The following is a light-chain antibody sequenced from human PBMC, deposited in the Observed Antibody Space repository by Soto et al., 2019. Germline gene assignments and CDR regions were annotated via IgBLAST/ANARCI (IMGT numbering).Light chain of an antibody. Sequence: EIVLTQSPATLSLSPGERATLSCRASQSVSSSLAWYQQKPGQTPRLLIYHTSTRASGIPVRFSGSGSGTEFTLTISSLQSEDFAVYYCQQYNNWPTLTFGGGTKVEIK. CDR1: QSVSSS. J-gene: IGKJ4*01. CDR3: QQYNNWPTLT. CDR2: HTS. V-gene: IGKV3D-15*01.